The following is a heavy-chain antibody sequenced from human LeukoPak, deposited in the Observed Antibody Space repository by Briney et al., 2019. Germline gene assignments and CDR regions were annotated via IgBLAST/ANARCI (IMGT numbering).Heavy chain of an antibody. V-gene: IGHV4-59*01. D-gene: IGHD1-7*01. CDR1: GGSISSYY. CDR2: IYYSGST. Sequence: PSETLSLTCTVSGGSISSYYWSWIRQPPGKGLEWIGYIYYSGSTNYNPSLKSRVTISVDTSKNQFSLKLSSVTAADTAVYYCARVKLELSLDYYYYMDVWGKGTTVTVSS. J-gene: IGHJ6*03. CDR3: ARVKLELSLDYYYYMDV.